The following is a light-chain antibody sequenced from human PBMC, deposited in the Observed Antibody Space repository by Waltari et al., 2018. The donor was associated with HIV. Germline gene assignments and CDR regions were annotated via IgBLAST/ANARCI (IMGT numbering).Light chain of an antibody. J-gene: IGKJ1*01. CDR1: ESVGSTY. V-gene: IGKV3-20*01. CDR2: GTT. CDR3: QQYSRLPRT. Sequence: EVVLTQSPATLSLSPGERATLSCRASESVGSTYMAWYQQRQGQPPRLLIYGTTTRAAGIPDRFSGSGSGTAYTLTISRLEPEDFAVYYCQQYSRLPRTFGQGSKVEIK.